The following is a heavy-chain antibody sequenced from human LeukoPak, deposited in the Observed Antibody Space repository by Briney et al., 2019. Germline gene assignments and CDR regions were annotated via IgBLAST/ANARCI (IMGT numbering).Heavy chain of an antibody. V-gene: IGHV4-59*01. CDR3: ARGLVGYGDPGGCFDP. D-gene: IGHD4-17*01. Sequence: PSETLSLTCTVSGGSISSYYWSWIRQPPGKGLEWIGYIYYSGSPNYNPSLKSRVTISVDTSKNHFSLKLTSVTAADTAVYYCARGLVGYGDPGGCFDPWGQGTLVTVSS. CDR1: GGSISSYY. CDR2: IYYSGSP. J-gene: IGHJ5*02.